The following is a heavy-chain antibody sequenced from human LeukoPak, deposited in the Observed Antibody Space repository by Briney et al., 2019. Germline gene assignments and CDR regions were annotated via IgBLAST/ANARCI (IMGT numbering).Heavy chain of an antibody. D-gene: IGHD3-10*01. V-gene: IGHV1-2*02. J-gene: IGHJ4*02. CDR3: ARRLTMVEGLYY. CDR1: GYTFTGYY. Sequence: ASVKVSCKASGYTFTGYYMHWVRQAPGQGLEWMGWINPKSGDTNYAQKFQGRVTMTRDTSISTAYMELSRLRSDDTAVYYCARRLTMVEGLYYWGQGTLVTVSS. CDR2: INPKSGDT.